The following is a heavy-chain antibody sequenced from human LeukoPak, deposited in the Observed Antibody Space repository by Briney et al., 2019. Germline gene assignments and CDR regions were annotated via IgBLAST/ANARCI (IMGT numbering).Heavy chain of an antibody. V-gene: IGHV4-4*07. CDR3: ARDLGYSGFDWAP. D-gene: IGHD5-12*01. CDR1: GGSISNYY. CDR2: IYVSGST. J-gene: IGHJ5*02. Sequence: AETLSLTCTVSGGSISNYYWSWIRQPAGKGLEWVGRIYVSGSTDYNPSLKGRVTMSLDTSKNQFSLKLTSVTAADAAVYYCARDLGYSGFDWAPWGQGTLVTVSS.